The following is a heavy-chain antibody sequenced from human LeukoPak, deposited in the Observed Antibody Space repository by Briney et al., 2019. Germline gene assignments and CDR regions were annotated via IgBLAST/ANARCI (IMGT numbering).Heavy chain of an antibody. V-gene: IGHV3-30-3*01. CDR1: GFTFSTYT. CDR2: ISYDGSNK. Sequence: GGSLRLSCAASGFTFSTYTMNWVRQAPGKGLEWVAVISYDGSNKYYADSVKGRFTISRDSSKNTLYLQVSSLRAEDTAVYYCARDLKYSSSWYYFDYWGQGTLVTVSS. CDR3: ARDLKYSSSWYYFDY. D-gene: IGHD6-13*01. J-gene: IGHJ4*02.